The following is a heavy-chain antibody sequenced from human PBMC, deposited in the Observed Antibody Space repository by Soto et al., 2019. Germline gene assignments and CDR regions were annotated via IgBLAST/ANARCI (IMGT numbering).Heavy chain of an antibody. D-gene: IGHD3-22*01. V-gene: IGHV4-61*01. CDR2: IYNSGIT. CDR1: GGSVSSGSYY. J-gene: IGHJ4*02. Sequence: PSETLSLTCTVSGGSVSSGSYYWSWIRQPPGKGLEWIGYIYNSGITNYTPSLKSRLTISVDMSKNQFSLKLSSVTAADTAVYYCARVDYDSSGYPTSFFDYWGQGTLVTVSS. CDR3: ARVDYDSSGYPTSFFDY.